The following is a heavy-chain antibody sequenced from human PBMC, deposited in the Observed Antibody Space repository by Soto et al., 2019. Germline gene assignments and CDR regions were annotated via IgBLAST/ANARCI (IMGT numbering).Heavy chain of an antibody. J-gene: IGHJ4*02. D-gene: IGHD3-10*01. CDR1: GDSISSHY. V-gene: IGHV4-59*11. CDR3: ARVSTSASVSYYTLDY. CDR2: GST. Sequence: SETLSLTCTASGDSISSHYWSWIRQPPGKGLEWIGFGSTKYNPSLKSRIRISVDTSKNQFSLNLTSATAADTAVYYCARVSTSASVSYYTLDYWGQGTLVTVSS.